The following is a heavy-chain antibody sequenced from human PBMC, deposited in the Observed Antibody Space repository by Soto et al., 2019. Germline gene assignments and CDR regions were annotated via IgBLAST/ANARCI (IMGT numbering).Heavy chain of an antibody. J-gene: IGHJ4*02. CDR1: GFTFSSYA. CDR3: AKVSLRFLEWLFYFDY. Sequence: GGSLRLSCAASGFTFSSYAMSWVRQAPGKGLEWVSAISGSGGSTYYADSVKGRFTISRDNSKNTLYLQMNSLRAEDTAVYYCAKVSLRFLEWLFYFDYWGQGTLVPVSS. CDR2: ISGSGGST. D-gene: IGHD3-3*01. V-gene: IGHV3-23*01.